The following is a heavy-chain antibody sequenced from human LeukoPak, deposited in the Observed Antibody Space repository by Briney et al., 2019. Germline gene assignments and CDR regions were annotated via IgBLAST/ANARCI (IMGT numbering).Heavy chain of an antibody. D-gene: IGHD4-17*01. Sequence: GGSLRLSCAASGFTVSSNYMSWVRQAPGKGLECVSVIYSGGGTYYADSVKGRFTISRDNSKNTVYLQMSDLRAEDTAVYYCAKITKATTPNYWGQGTLVTVSS. CDR2: IYSGGGT. CDR3: AKITKATTPNY. CDR1: GFTVSSNY. V-gene: IGHV3-53*01. J-gene: IGHJ4*02.